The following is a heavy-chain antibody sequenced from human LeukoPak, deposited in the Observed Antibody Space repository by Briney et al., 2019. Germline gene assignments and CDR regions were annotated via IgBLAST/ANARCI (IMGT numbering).Heavy chain of an antibody. CDR2: IYSGGST. D-gene: IGHD1-1*01. Sequence: PGGSLRLSCSASGFTVSSTYMAWLRQAPGKGLEWVSVIYSGGSTYYTDSVKGRFTISRDNSKNTLYLQMNSLRAEDTAVYYYARGIGTYTNAFDIWGQGTMVTVSS. CDR1: GFTVSSTY. V-gene: IGHV3-53*01. CDR3: ARGIGTYTNAFDI. J-gene: IGHJ3*02.